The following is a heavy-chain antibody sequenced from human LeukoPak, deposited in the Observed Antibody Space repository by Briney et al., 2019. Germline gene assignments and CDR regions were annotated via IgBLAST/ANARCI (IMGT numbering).Heavy chain of an antibody. V-gene: IGHV3-30*02. J-gene: IGHJ4*02. Sequence: XXXRQAPGXXXXXVAFIQNDGSNTYXAXSVKGRFTISREXSKKXLYLQMNSLRAEDTTVYYCXXXAXXXXXYXXYWGQGTLVTVSS. CDR2: IQNDGSNT. CDR3: XXXAXXXXXYXXY.